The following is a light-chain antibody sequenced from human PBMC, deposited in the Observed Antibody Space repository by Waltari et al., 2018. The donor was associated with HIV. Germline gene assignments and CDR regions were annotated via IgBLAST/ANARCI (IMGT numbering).Light chain of an antibody. CDR3: QQYDNWPPYT. CDR2: GAS. Sequence: EIVMTQSSATLSVSPGERVTISCRASQSVSSNLAWYQHKPGQAPRLLIYGASTRATGIPGRISGSGSGTEFTLTISSLQSEDFAVYYCQQYDNWPPYTFGQGTKLEIK. V-gene: IGKV3-15*01. CDR1: QSVSSN. J-gene: IGKJ2*01.